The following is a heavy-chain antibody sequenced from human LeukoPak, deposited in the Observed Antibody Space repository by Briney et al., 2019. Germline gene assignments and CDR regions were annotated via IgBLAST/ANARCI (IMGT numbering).Heavy chain of an antibody. CDR3: AKDSIRQQLYYFDY. Sequence: GGSLRLSCAASGFTFSSYGMHWVRQAPGKGLEWVAFLQYDGSNKYYADSVKGRFTISRDNSKNTLYLQMNSLRAEDTAVYYCAKDSIRQQLYYFDYWGQGTLVTASS. J-gene: IGHJ4*02. V-gene: IGHV3-30*02. D-gene: IGHD6-13*01. CDR2: LQYDGSNK. CDR1: GFTFSSYG.